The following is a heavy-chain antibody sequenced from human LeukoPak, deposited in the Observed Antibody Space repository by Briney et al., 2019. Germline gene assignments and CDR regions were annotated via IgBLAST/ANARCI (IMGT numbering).Heavy chain of an antibody. CDR1: GYTFTSYG. Sequence: GASVKVSCKASGYTFTSYGISWVRRAPGQGLEWTGWINPNSGGTNYAQKFQGRVTMTRDTSISTAYMELSRLRSDDTAVYYCAREHYYDSSGFDYWGQGTLVTVSS. J-gene: IGHJ4*02. CDR2: INPNSGGT. D-gene: IGHD3-22*01. V-gene: IGHV1-2*02. CDR3: AREHYYDSSGFDY.